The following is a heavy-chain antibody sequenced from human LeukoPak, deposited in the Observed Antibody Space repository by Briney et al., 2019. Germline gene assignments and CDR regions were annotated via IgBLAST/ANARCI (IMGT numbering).Heavy chain of an antibody. V-gene: IGHV4-59*01. CDR3: ARGGYSYGRPSDFDY. J-gene: IGHJ4*02. Sequence: PSETLSLTCTVSGGSISSYYWSWIRQPPGKGLEWIGYIYYSGSTNYNPSLKSRVTISVDTSKNQFSLKLSSVTAADTAVYYCARGGYSYGRPSDFDYWGQGTLVTVSS. D-gene: IGHD5-18*01. CDR1: GGSISSYY. CDR2: IYYSGST.